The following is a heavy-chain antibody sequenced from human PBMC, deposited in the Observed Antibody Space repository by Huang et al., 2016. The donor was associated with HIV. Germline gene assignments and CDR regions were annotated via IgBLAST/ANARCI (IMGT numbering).Heavy chain of an antibody. V-gene: IGHV7-4-1*02. CDR3: ARDSGYYRYFDY. CDR1: GYTFTDYQ. J-gene: IGHJ4*02. D-gene: IGHD3-22*01. Sequence: QVQLVQSGSELKKPGASVKVSCTVSGYTFTDYQMSWVRQAPGQWCEWMGWINPNTGNPPDAQGFTGRFVVSLDTSVSTAYLQISSLKAEDTAVYFCARDSGYYRYFDYWGQGTLVTVSS. CDR2: INPNTGNP.